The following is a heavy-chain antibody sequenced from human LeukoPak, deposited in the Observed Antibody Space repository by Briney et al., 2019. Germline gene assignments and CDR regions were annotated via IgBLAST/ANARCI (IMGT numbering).Heavy chain of an antibody. J-gene: IGHJ4*02. V-gene: IGHV3-23*01. Sequence: GGSLRLSCAASGFNFSNYAMSWVRQAPGKGLEWVSVISGSGVSTYYADSVKGRFTISRDKSKNTLYLQMNSLRAEDTAVYYYAKDDRLQRFLHWGQGTLVTVSS. CDR2: ISGSGVST. CDR1: GFNFSNYA. CDR3: AKDDRLQRFLH. D-gene: IGHD3-16*01.